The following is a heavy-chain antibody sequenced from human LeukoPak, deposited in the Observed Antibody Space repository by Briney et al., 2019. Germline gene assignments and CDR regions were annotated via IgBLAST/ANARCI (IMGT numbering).Heavy chain of an antibody. CDR3: ARDAAENYGDYDPLTFDY. Sequence: ASVKVSCKASGYTFTSYYMHWVRQAPGQGLEWMGIINPSGGSTSYAQKFQGRVTMTRDTSTSTVYMELSSLRSEDTAVYYCARDAAENYGDYDPLTFDYWGQGTLVTVSS. CDR1: GYTFTSYY. J-gene: IGHJ4*02. V-gene: IGHV1-46*01. CDR2: INPSGGST. D-gene: IGHD4-17*01.